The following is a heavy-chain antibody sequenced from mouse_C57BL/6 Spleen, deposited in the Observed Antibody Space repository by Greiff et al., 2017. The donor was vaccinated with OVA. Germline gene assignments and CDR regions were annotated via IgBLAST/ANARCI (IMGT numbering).Heavy chain of an antibody. J-gene: IGHJ2*01. V-gene: IGHV1-19*01. CDR1: GYTFTDYY. Sequence: EVQLQQSGPVLVKPGASVKMSCKASGYTFTDYYMNWVKQSHGKSLEWIGVINPYNGGTSYNQKFKGKATLTVDKSSSTAYMELNSLTSEDSAVYYCARRTVAEYYFDYWGQGTTLTVSS. CDR2: INPYNGGT. CDR3: ARRTVAEYYFDY. D-gene: IGHD1-1*01.